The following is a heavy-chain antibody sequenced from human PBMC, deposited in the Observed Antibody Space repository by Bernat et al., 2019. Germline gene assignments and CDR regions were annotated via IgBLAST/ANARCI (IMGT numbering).Heavy chain of an antibody. J-gene: IGHJ5*02. CDR1: GFTFSNAW. CDR2: IKSKTDGGTT. Sequence: EVQLVESGGGLVKPGGSLRLSCAASGFTFSNAWMSWVRQAPGKGLEWVGRIKSKTDGGTTDYAATVKGRFTISRDDSKNTLYLQMNSLKTEDTAVYYCTTDLADYIWGSYRYLGWFDPWGQGTLVTVSS. CDR3: TTDLADYIWGSYRYLGWFDP. V-gene: IGHV3-15*01. D-gene: IGHD3-16*02.